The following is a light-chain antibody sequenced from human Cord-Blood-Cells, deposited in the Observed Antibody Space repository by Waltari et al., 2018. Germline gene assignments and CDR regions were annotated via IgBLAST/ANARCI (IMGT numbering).Light chain of an antibody. V-gene: IGLV2-14*01. CDR3: SSYTSSIVV. J-gene: IGLJ2*01. Sequence: QSALPQPASVSGSPGQPITISCTGTSSDVGGYNYVSWYQQHPGKAPKLMIYDVSNRPSGVSNRFSGSKSGNTASLTISGLQAEDEADYYCSSYTSSIVVFGGGTKLTVL. CDR2: DVS. CDR1: SSDVGGYNY.